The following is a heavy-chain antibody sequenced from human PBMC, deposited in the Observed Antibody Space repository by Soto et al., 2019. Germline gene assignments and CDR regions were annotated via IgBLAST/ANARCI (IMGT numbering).Heavy chain of an antibody. V-gene: IGHV1-69*13. CDR2: IIPIFGTA. Sequence: ASVKVSCKASGGTFSSYAISWVRQAPGQGLEWMGGIIPIFGTANYAQKFQGRATITADESTSTAYMELSSLRSEDTAVYYCARGPYSSSPNYYYGMDVWGQGTTVTVSS. CDR3: ARGPYSSSPNYYYGMDV. D-gene: IGHD6-13*01. CDR1: GGTFSSYA. J-gene: IGHJ6*02.